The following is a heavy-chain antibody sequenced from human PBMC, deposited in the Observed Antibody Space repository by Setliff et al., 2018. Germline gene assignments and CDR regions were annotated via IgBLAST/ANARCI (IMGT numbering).Heavy chain of an antibody. CDR2: INAVSGNT. D-gene: IGHD3-9*01. V-gene: IGHV1-3*01. Sequence: GASVKVSCKASGYTFTNYVFHWVRQAPGQRLEWMGWINAVSGNTKYSQKFQGRITMTEDTSTNTAYMELSSLRSEDTAVYYCAAIVDTDWHKEFQYWGQGTPVTVSS. CDR3: AAIVDTDWHKEFQY. J-gene: IGHJ1*01. CDR1: GYTFTNYV.